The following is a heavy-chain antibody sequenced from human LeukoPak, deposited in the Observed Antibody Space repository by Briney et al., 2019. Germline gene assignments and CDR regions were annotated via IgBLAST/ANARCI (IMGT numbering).Heavy chain of an antibody. J-gene: IGHJ3*02. V-gene: IGHV4-34*01. Sequence: KPSETLSLTCAVYGESFSGYYWSWMRQPPGKGLEWIGEINHSGRTNYNPSLKSRVTISLDTSKNQFSLKLSSVTAADTAVYYCARGALGAFDIWGQGTMVTVSS. CDR2: INHSGRT. CDR3: ARGALGAFDI. CDR1: GESFSGYY.